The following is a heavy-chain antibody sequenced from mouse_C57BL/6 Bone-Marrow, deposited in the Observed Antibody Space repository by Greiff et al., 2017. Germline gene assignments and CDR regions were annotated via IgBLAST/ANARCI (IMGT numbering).Heavy chain of an antibody. J-gene: IGHJ4*01. Sequence: VQLQQSGAELVRPGASVKLSCTASGFNIKDDYMHWVKQRPEQGLEWIGWIDPENGDTEYASKFQGKATITAATSSNTAYLQLSSLTSEDTAVYYCTTYDYYGSSYDYAMDYWGQGTSVTVSS. CDR3: TTYDYYGSSYDYAMDY. CDR1: GFNIKDDY. V-gene: IGHV14-4*01. CDR2: IDPENGDT. D-gene: IGHD1-1*01.